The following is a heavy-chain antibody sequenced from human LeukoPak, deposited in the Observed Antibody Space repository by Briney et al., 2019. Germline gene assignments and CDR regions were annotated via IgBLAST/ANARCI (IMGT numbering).Heavy chain of an antibody. CDR3: ARDDSRDGYNTHYYGMDV. J-gene: IGHJ6*02. CDR1: GFTFSSYW. CDR2: IKQDGSEK. V-gene: IGHV3-7*01. D-gene: IGHD5-24*01. Sequence: GGSLRLSCAASGFTFSSYWMSWVRQAPGKGLEWVANIKQDGSEKYYVDSVKGRFTISRDNAKNSLYLQMNSLRAEDTAVYYCARDDSRDGYNTHYYGMDVWGQGTTVTVSS.